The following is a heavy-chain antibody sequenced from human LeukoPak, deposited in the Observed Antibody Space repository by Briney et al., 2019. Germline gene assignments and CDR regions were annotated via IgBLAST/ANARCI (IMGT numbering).Heavy chain of an antibody. CDR3: ARGGGNFDY. D-gene: IGHD2-15*01. J-gene: IGHJ4*02. CDR1: EFTFSSYT. CDR2: ISSTSTYI. V-gene: IGHV3-21*01. Sequence: PGGSLRLSCAASEFTFSSYTINWVRQAPGKGLEWVSSISSTSTYISYADSVKGRFTISRDNAKNSLYLQMNSLRAEDTAVYYCARGGGNFDYWGQGNLVTVSS.